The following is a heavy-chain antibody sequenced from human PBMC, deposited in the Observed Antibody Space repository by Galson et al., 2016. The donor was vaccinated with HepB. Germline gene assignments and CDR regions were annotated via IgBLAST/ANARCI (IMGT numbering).Heavy chain of an antibody. V-gene: IGHV3-48*02. CDR2: ISISSDTR. D-gene: IGHD3-3*01. J-gene: IGHJ3*01. CDR3: ARDLRIKADIFGAFDL. CDR1: GFTLRAYS. Sequence: SLRLSCAASGFTLRAYSMNWIRQAPGQGLEWISYISISSDTRFYADSVKARFTVSRDNAKNSLYLQMNSLRDEDTAVYYCARDLRIKADIFGAFDLWGQGTMVSVSS.